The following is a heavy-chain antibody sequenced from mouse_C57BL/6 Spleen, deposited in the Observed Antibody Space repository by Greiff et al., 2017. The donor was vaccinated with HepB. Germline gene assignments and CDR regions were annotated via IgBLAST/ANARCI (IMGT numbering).Heavy chain of an antibody. CDR3: ARPLITTVVAPFDY. CDR2: ISSGSSTI. J-gene: IGHJ2*01. V-gene: IGHV5-17*01. CDR1: GFTFSDYG. Sequence: EVQLQESGGGLVKPGGSLKLSCAASGFTFSDYGMHWVRQAPEKGLEWVAYISSGSSTIYYADTVKGRFTISRDNAKNTLFLQMTSLRSEDTAMYYCARPLITTVVAPFDYWGQGTTLTVSS. D-gene: IGHD1-1*01.